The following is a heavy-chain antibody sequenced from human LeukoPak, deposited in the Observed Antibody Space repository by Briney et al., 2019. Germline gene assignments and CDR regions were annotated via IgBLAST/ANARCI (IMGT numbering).Heavy chain of an antibody. Sequence: GGSLRLSCAASGFTFSSYAMHWVRQAPGKGLEWVAVISYDGSNKYYADSVKGRFTISRDNSKNTLYLQMNSLRAEDTAVYYCARVRYYDSSGYSFFDYWGQGTLVTFAS. V-gene: IGHV3-30*04. CDR3: ARVRYYDSSGYSFFDY. CDR1: GFTFSSYA. D-gene: IGHD3-22*01. J-gene: IGHJ4*02. CDR2: ISYDGSNK.